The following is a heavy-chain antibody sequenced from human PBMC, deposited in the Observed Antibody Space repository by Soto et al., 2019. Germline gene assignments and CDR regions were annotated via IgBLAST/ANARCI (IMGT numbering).Heavy chain of an antibody. J-gene: IGHJ6*02. Sequence: PSETLSLTCTVSGRSITNYYCSWFRQPPGKGLEWIGYIKYNGDSAYNLSHKRRDTMSMDTSKTQFSLMLESVTATDTAVYYCARHGFGSLHGLVDVWGQGTTVTVSS. CDR1: GRSITNYY. V-gene: IGHV4-59*08. CDR3: ARHGFGSLHGLVDV. CDR2: IKYNGDS. D-gene: IGHD3-10*01.